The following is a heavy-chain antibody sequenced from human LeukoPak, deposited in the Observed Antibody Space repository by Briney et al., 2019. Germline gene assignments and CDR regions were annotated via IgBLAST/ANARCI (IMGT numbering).Heavy chain of an antibody. J-gene: IGHJ4*02. CDR1: GGSISSSSYY. CDR3: ATLHTISDY. V-gene: IGHV4-61*05. Sequence: PSETLSLTCTVSGGSISSSSYYWGWIRQPPGKGLEWIGYIYYSGSTYYNPSLKSRVTISVDTSKNQFSLRLSSVTAADTAVYYCATLHTISDYWGQGTLVTISS. CDR2: IYYSGST. D-gene: IGHD5-12*01.